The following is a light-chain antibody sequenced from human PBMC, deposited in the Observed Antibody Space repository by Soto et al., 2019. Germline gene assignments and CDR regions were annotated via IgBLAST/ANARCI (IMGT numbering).Light chain of an antibody. Sequence: QSVLTQPPSASGSPGQSVAISCTGTSSDVGGYNYVSWYQQHPGKAPKLMIYEVNKRPSGVPDRFSGSKSGNTASLTISGLPAEDEAHYYCSSDTTSSSYVFGPGTQGTVL. V-gene: IGLV2-8*01. CDR3: SSDTTSSSYV. CDR1: SSDVGGYNY. J-gene: IGLJ1*01. CDR2: EVN.